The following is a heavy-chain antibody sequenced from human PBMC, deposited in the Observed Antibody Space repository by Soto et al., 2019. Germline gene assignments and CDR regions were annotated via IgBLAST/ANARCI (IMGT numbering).Heavy chain of an antibody. Sequence: EVQLVESGGGLVQPGGSLRLSCAASGFTFSSNWMTWVRQAPGKGLEWVANIKQDGSEKYYVDSVKGRFTISRDNAKNSLYLKMNSLRVEDTAVYHCASGDNPDYWGQGTLVTVSS. V-gene: IGHV3-7*01. CDR1: GFTFSSNW. J-gene: IGHJ4*02. CDR3: ASGDNPDY. D-gene: IGHD4-17*01. CDR2: IKQDGSEK.